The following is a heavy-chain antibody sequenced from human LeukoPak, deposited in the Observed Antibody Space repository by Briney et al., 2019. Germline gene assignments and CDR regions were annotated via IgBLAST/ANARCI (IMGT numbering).Heavy chain of an antibody. J-gene: IGHJ6*03. CDR1: GFTFSSYW. V-gene: IGHV3-7*01. CDR3: ARDLGDCSSTSCYYYYYMDV. CDR2: IKQDGSEK. D-gene: IGHD2-2*01. Sequence: GGSLRLSCAASGFTFSSYWMSWVRQAPGKGLEWVANIKQDGSEKYYVDSVKGRFTISRDNAKNSLYLQMNSLRAEDTAVYYCARDLGDCSSTSCYYYYYMDVWGKGTTVTASS.